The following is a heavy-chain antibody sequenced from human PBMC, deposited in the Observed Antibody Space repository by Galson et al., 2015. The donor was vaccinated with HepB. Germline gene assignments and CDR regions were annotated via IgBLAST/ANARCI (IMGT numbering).Heavy chain of an antibody. CDR3: AKDRTSGSSDWYFDL. CDR2: ISYDGSNK. J-gene: IGHJ2*01. Sequence: SLRLSCAASGFTFSSYGMHWVRQAPGKGLEWVAVISYDGSNKYYADSVKGRFTISRDNSRSTLYLQMNSLRAEDTAVYYCAKDRTSGSSDWYFDLWGRGTLVTVSS. V-gene: IGHV3-30*18. CDR1: GFTFSSYG. D-gene: IGHD1-26*01.